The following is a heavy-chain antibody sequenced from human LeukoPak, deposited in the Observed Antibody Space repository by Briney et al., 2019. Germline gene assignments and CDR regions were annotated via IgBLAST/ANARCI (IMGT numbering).Heavy chain of an antibody. J-gene: IGHJ4*02. D-gene: IGHD3-22*01. CDR1: TYSISSAYY. V-gene: IGHV4-38-2*02. Sequence: SETLSLTCSVSTYSISSAYYWGWIRQPPGKGLQWIGSIYHSGSTSYNPSLKGRVTISVDTSKNQFSLKLSSVIAADRAVYYCARSSSGYLRYYFDYWGQGTLVTVSS. CDR3: ARSSSGYLRYYFDY. CDR2: IYHSGST.